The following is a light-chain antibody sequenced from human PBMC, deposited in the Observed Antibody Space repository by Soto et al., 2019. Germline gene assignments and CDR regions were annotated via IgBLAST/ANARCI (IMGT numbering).Light chain of an antibody. V-gene: IGKV1-39*01. Sequence: DIQMTQSPSSLSASVGDTVTITCRASQSISVHLNWYQQKPGKVPKLLIYAASNLHSGVPSRFSGSGYYTNFALTISSLQPEDFATDYCQQSYITPYTFGQGNRLEI. J-gene: IGKJ2*01. CDR1: QSISVH. CDR3: QQSYITPYT. CDR2: AAS.